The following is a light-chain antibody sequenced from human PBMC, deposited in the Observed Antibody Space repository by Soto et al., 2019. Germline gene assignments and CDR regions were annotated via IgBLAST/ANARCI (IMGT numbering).Light chain of an antibody. V-gene: IGLV2-14*01. CDR1: SSDVGGYNY. J-gene: IGLJ1*01. CDR3: SSYTGTSTYV. Sequence: QSVLTQPASVSGSPGQSITISCTGTSSDVGGYNYVSWYQQHPGKAPKLMIYEVSNRPSGVSNRFSGSKSGNTASLTISGLQAEDEAAYYCSSYTGTSTYVFGSGTKV. CDR2: EVS.